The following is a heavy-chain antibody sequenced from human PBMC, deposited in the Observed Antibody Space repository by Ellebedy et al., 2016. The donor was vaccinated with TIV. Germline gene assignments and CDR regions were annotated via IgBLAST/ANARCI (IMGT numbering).Heavy chain of an antibody. CDR3: ARVVVGGDSRAIYYYYYGMDV. V-gene: IGHV3-21*01. J-gene: IGHJ6*02. CDR2: MSSSSSYI. CDR1: GFTFSSYS. Sequence: GGSLRLSCAASGFTFSSYSMNWVRQTPGKGLEWVSFMSSSSSYIYYGDSVKGRFTISRDNAKNSLYLQMNSLRAEDTAVYYCARVVVGGDSRAIYYYYYGMDVWGQGTTVTVSS. D-gene: IGHD6-13*01.